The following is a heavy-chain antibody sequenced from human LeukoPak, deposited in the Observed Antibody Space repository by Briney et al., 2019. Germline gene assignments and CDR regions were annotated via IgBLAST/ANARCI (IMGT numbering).Heavy chain of an antibody. Sequence: GGSLRLSCAASGFTFSSSAMSWVRQAPGKGLEWVSAISGSGGSTYYADSVKGRFTISRDNSKNTLYLQMNSLRAEDTAVYYCAKARTQIDILTGTWGQGTLVTVSS. V-gene: IGHV3-23*01. CDR2: ISGSGGST. D-gene: IGHD3-9*01. CDR1: GFTFSSSA. J-gene: IGHJ5*02. CDR3: AKARTQIDILTGT.